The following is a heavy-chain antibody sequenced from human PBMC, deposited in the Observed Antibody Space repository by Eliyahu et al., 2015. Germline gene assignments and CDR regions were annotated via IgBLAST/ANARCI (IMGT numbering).Heavy chain of an antibody. D-gene: IGHD3-10*01. V-gene: IGHV3-49*03. Sequence: EVQLVESGGGLVQPGRSLXLSCTASGFTFGAXXMSWFRQAPGKGLEWVGFIRSKAYGGTTEYAASVKGRFTISRDDSKSIAYLQMNSLKTEDTAVYYCTRSWGVTMVRGPTPYWGQGTLVTVSS. CDR2: IRSKAYGGTT. CDR3: TRSWGVTMVRGPTPY. J-gene: IGHJ4*02. CDR1: GFTFGAXX.